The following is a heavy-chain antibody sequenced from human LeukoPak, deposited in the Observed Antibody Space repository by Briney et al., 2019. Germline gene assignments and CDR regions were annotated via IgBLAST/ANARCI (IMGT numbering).Heavy chain of an antibody. J-gene: IGHJ2*01. CDR1: GGSFSGYY. D-gene: IGHD4-17*01. CDR2: INHSGST. CDR3: ARGDYALDL. V-gene: IGHV4-34*01. Sequence: SETLSLTCAVYGGSFSGYYWSWIRQPPGKGLEWIGEINHSGSTNYNPSLKSRVTISVDTSKNQFSLKLSSVTAADTAVYYCARGDYALDLWGCGTLVTVSS.